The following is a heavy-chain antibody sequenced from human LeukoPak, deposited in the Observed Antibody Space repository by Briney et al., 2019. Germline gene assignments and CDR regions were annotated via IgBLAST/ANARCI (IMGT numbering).Heavy chain of an antibody. V-gene: IGHV3-23*01. Sequence: QPGGSLRLSCAASGFTFSSYGMNWVRQAPGKGLEWVSYIADDSTATYYPDSVKGRFTISRDNSKNTLSLLMNSLRAEDTAVYYCARGSFGTHWYFDLWGRGTLVTVSS. CDR1: GFTFSSYG. J-gene: IGHJ2*01. CDR3: ARGSFGTHWYFDL. D-gene: IGHD3-10*01. CDR2: IADDSTAT.